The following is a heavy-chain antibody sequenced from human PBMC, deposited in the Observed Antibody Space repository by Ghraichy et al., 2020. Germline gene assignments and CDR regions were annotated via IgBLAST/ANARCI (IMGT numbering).Heavy chain of an antibody. J-gene: IGHJ6*02. V-gene: IGHV6-1*01. CDR2: TYYRSKSYN. CDR1: GDSVSSNSAA. D-gene: IGHD2-8*01. Sequence: SQTLSLTCAISGDSVSSNSAAWNWIRQSPSRGLEWLGRTYYRSKSYNDYAVSVKSRITINPDTSKNQFSLQLNSVTPEDTAVYYCARGPFEMVYATPYGMDVWGQGTTVTVSS. CDR3: ARGPFEMVYATPYGMDV.